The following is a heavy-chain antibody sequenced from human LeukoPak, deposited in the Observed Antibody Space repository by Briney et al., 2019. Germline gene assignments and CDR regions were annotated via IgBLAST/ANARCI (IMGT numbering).Heavy chain of an antibody. CDR3: ARGSSGASSVFDY. J-gene: IGHJ4*02. CDR2: IYSGGST. D-gene: IGHD6-6*01. CDR1: GFTVSSNY. Sequence: GGSLRLSCAASGFTVSSNYMSWVRQAPGKGPEWVSVIYSGGSTYYADSVKGRFTISRHNSKNTLYLQMNSLRAEDTAVYYCARGSSGASSVFDYWGQGTLVTVSS. V-gene: IGHV3-53*04.